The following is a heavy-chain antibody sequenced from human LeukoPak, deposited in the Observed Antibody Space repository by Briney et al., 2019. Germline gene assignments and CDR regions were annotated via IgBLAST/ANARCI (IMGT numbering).Heavy chain of an antibody. D-gene: IGHD3-9*01. CDR3: ARTQVLRYFDWLPWNYYYGMDV. CDR1: GGSFSGYY. Sequence: PSETQSLTCAVYGGSFSGYYWSWIRQPPGEGLEWIGEINHSGSTNYNPSLKSRVTISVDTSKNQFSLKLTSVTASDTACYYCARTQVLRYFDWLPWNYYYGMDVWAKGPRSPSP. J-gene: IGHJ6*02. CDR2: INHSGST. V-gene: IGHV4-34*01.